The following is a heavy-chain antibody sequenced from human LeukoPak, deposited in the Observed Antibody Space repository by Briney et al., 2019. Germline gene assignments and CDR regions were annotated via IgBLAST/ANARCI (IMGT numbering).Heavy chain of an antibody. CDR1: GGSISAYY. CDR2: IYNSGSA. Sequence: PSETLSLTCTVSGGSISAYYWSWIRQPPGKGLEWIGYIYNSGSANYNPSLQSRVTILIDTSKKQFSLKVSSFTAADTAVYYCAREAAVGTGGFDYWGQGTLVTVSS. J-gene: IGHJ4*02. D-gene: IGHD6-13*01. CDR3: AREAAVGTGGFDY. V-gene: IGHV4-59*01.